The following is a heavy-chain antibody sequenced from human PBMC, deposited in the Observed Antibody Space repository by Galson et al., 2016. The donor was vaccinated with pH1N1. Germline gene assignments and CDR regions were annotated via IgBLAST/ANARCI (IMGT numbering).Heavy chain of an antibody. J-gene: IGHJ5*02. CDR2: ITPTGGRT. D-gene: IGHD2-2*02. V-gene: IGHV1-46*01. Sequence: SVKVSCKASGYTFTSYYMHWVRQAPGQGLEWMGIITPTGGRTSYAQKFKDRVAMTSDTSTSTVYMELNSLRPEDTAVYYCARAPYCSNATCYSVWFDPWDQGTPVTVSS. CDR1: GYTFTSYY. CDR3: ARAPYCSNATCYSVWFDP.